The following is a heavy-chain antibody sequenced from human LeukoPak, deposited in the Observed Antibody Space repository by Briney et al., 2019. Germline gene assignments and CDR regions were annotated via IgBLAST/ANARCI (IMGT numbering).Heavy chain of an antibody. J-gene: IGHJ4*02. V-gene: IGHV3-23*01. CDR3: AKSGGVTIFRGGFDY. CDR1: GFTFSSYA. D-gene: IGHD3-9*01. Sequence: GGSLRLSCAASGFTFSSYAMNWVRQAPGKGLDWVSAITGSGGTSYYVDSVKGRLTISSDNSKNTLYLQMNCLGGEDTAVYYCAKSGGVTIFRGGFDYWGQGTLVTVSS. CDR2: ITGSGGTS.